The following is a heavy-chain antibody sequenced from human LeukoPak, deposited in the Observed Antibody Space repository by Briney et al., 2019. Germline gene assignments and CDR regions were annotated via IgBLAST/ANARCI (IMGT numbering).Heavy chain of an antibody. J-gene: IGHJ5*02. CDR3: ARDLYP. CDR2: IYYSGST. CDR1: GGSISSYY. Sequence: SETLSLTCTVSGGSISSYYWSWIRQPPGKGLEWIGYIYYSGSTYYNPSLKSRVTISVDTSKNQFSLKLSSVTAADTAVYYCARDLYPWGQGTLVTVSS. V-gene: IGHV4-59*06. D-gene: IGHD5-24*01.